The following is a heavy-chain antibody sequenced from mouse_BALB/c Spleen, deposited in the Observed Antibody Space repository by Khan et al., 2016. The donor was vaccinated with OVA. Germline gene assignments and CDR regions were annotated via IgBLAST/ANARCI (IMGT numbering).Heavy chain of an antibody. D-gene: IGHD2-2*01. Sequence: VQLQQSGPELMKPGASVKISCKASGYSFTSYYIHWVKESHGKSLEWIGYIDPFSGGTNYNQKFKGKATLTEDKSSSTAYIHLSNLTSVDSAVYDCTRHGYVAWFTYWGQGTLVTVSA. CDR3: TRHGYVAWFTY. CDR1: GYSFTSYY. J-gene: IGHJ3*01. CDR2: IDPFSGGT. V-gene: IGHV1S135*01.